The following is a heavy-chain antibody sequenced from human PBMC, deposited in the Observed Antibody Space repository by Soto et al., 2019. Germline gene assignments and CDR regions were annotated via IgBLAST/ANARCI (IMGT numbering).Heavy chain of an antibody. Sequence: ASVKVSCKASGYTFSGSVMHWVRQAPEQRLEWMGLINADNGNTKYSQKFQDRVTITRDTSASTAYMALSSLIAKDTTVYDCEAEIDARTVTSLDYWGQGTLVTVSS. V-gene: IGHV1-3*01. D-gene: IGHD4-17*01. CDR1: GYTFSGSV. CDR2: INADNGNT. CDR3: EAEIDARTVTSLDY. J-gene: IGHJ4*02.